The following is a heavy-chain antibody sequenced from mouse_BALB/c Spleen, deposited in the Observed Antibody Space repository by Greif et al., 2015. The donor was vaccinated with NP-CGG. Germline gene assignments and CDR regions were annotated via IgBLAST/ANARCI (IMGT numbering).Heavy chain of an antibody. CDR1: GFTFSSYA. V-gene: IGHV5-9-3*01. CDR3: ARRNWDRDYVDY. Sequence: EVHLVESGGGLVKPGGSLKLSCAASGFTFSSYAMSRVRQTPEKRLEWVATISSGGSYTYYPDSVKGRFTISRDNAKNPLYLQMSSLRSDDTAMYYCARRNWDRDYVDYWGQGTTLTVSS. D-gene: IGHD4-1*02. J-gene: IGHJ2*01. CDR2: ISSGGSYT.